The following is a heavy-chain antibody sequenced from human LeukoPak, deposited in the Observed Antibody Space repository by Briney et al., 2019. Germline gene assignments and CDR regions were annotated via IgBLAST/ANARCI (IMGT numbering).Heavy chain of an antibody. D-gene: IGHD7-27*01. Sequence: ASVNVSCKASGYTFTSYGISWVRQAPGQGPEWMGWMSPNSGDTGYAQKFQDRVTMTRNTSISTAYMELSSLRSDDTAVYYCARGPPNWGYDYWGPGTLVTVSS. V-gene: IGHV1-8*02. J-gene: IGHJ4*02. CDR2: MSPNSGDT. CDR1: GYTFTSYG. CDR3: ARGPPNWGYDY.